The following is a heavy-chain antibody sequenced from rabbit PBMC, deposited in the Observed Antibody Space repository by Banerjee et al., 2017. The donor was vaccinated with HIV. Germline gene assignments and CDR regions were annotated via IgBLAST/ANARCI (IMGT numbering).Heavy chain of an antibody. D-gene: IGHD3-3*01. CDR3: ARGLVAGVLDL. CDR1: GFDFSSGYD. Sequence: QEQLVESGGGLVQPEGSLTLTCKASGFDFSSGYDMCWVRQAPGKGLEWIACIYTGDGGTAYASWVNGRFTISRDNAQNTVFLQMTSLTAADTATYFCARGLVAGVLDLWGQGTLVT. CDR2: IYTGDGGT. J-gene: IGHJ4*01. V-gene: IGHV1S47*01.